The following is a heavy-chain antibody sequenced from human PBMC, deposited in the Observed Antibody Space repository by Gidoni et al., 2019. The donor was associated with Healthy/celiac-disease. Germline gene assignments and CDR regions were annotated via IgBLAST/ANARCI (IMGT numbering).Heavy chain of an antibody. CDR2: ISSSGSTI. V-gene: IGHV3-48*03. CDR1: GFTFSSYE. J-gene: IGHJ4*02. D-gene: IGHD3-22*01. CDR3: ASEGDYYDSSGYYFSDY. Sequence: EVQLVEYGGGLVQPGGSLRLSCAASGFTFSSYEMNWVRQAPGKGLEWVSYISSSGSTIYYADSVKGRFTISRDNAKNSLYLQMNSLRAEDTAVYYCASEGDYYDSSGYYFSDYWGQGTLVTVSS.